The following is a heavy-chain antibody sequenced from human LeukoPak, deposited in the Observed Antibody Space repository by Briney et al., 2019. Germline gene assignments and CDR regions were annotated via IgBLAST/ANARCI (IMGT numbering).Heavy chain of an antibody. CDR3: ARRGLRGSYDDFDI. D-gene: IGHD1-26*01. J-gene: IGHJ3*02. V-gene: IGHV4-59*08. CDR1: GGSISSYY. Sequence: SETLSLTCTVSGGSISSYYWSWIRQPPGKGLEWIGYIDYSGSTNYNPFLKSRVTISVDTSKNQFSLKLSSVAAADTAVYYCARRGLRGSYDDFDIWGQGTMVTVSS. CDR2: IDYSGST.